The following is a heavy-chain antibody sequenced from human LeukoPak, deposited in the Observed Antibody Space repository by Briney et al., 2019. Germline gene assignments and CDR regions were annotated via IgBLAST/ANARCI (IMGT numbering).Heavy chain of an antibody. J-gene: IGHJ4*02. CDR2: IWFDGKNE. D-gene: IGHD2-15*01. CDR3: ARHTGYCSGGSCYGDF. CDR1: GFTFSSYG. V-gene: IGHV3-33*01. Sequence: GRSLRLSCAASGFTFSSYGMHWVRQAPGKGLEWVADIWFDGKNEHFADSVKGRFTISRDNSKNTMYLQINSLRAEDTAVYYCARHTGYCSGGSCYGDFWGQGTLVTVSS.